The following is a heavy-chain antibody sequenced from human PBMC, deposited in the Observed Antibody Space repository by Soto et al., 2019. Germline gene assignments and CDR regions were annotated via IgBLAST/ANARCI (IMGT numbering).Heavy chain of an antibody. J-gene: IGHJ4*02. CDR2: VTSSGGSI. D-gene: IGHD6-19*01. CDR3: AREIDYSSGCFDY. CDR1: GFSFSDYY. V-gene: IGHV3-11*01. Sequence: GGSLRLSCAASGFSFSDYYMSWIRQAPGKGLEWISYVTSSGGSIYYADSVKGRFTISRDNAKNSLHLQMNSLRVEDTAVYYCAREIDYSSGCFDYWGQGTLVTVSS.